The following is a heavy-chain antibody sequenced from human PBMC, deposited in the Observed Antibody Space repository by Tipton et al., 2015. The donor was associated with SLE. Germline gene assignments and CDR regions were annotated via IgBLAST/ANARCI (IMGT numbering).Heavy chain of an antibody. CDR2: INHSGST. CDR3: AIRRVLYCSSTSCPVGFDP. Sequence: AGLVKPSETLSLTCAVYGGSFSGYYWSWIRQPPGKGLEWIGEINHSGSTNYNPSLKSRVTISVDTSKNQFSLKLSSVTAADTAVYYCAIRRVLYCSSTSCPVGFDPWGQGTLVTVSS. V-gene: IGHV4-34*01. CDR1: GGSFSGYY. J-gene: IGHJ5*02. D-gene: IGHD2-2*01.